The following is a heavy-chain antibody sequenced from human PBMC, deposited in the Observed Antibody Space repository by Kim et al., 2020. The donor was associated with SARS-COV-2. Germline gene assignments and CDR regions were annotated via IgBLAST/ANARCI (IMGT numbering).Heavy chain of an antibody. CDR2: IHGGNGDT. Sequence: ASVKVSCKASGYTFTTNYMHWVRQAPGQRLEWMGWIHGGNGDTKYSQNFQGRVTLTRDTSASTAYMELSSLSSEDTAVYYCGPSKTGYWGQGTLVTVSS. J-gene: IGHJ4*02. V-gene: IGHV1-3*01. CDR1: GYTFTTNY. CDR3: GPSKTGY.